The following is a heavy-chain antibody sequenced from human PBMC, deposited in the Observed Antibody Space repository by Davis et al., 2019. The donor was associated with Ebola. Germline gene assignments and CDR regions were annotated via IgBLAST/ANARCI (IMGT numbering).Heavy chain of an antibody. CDR2: TTSDSSDI. CDR1: GFPFRTYG. V-gene: IGHV3-21*05. Sequence: GESLKISCAASGFPFRTYGMNWVRQAPGKGLEWVAYTTSDSSDIFYADSVKGRFTVSRDNNKKSLYLQISSLRSEDTALYFCARNPMPSWYADYYKYGMDVWGQGTTVTVSS. J-gene: IGHJ6*02. D-gene: IGHD6-13*01. CDR3: ARNPMPSWYADYYKYGMDV.